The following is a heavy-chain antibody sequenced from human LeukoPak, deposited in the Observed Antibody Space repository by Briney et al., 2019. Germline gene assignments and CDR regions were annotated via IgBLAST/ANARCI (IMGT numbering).Heavy chain of an antibody. Sequence: PGGSLRLSCAVSGFTFSSYEMNWVRQAPGKGLEWVSYISSSGSTIYYADSVKGRFTISRDNAKNALYLQMNSLRAEDTAVYYCASISYGDYEHWGQGTLVTVSS. V-gene: IGHV3-48*03. J-gene: IGHJ1*01. CDR1: GFTFSSYE. CDR3: ASISYGDYEH. D-gene: IGHD4-17*01. CDR2: ISSSGSTI.